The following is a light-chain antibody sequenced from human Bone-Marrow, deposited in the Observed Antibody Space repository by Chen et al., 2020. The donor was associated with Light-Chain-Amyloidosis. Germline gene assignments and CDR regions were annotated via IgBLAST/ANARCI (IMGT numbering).Light chain of an antibody. Sequence: QSALTQPASVSGSPGQSITISCTGTSSDVGGDNHVSWYQQHPDKAPKLMIYEVTNRPSWVLVLCSGSKSADAASLTISGIQTEDEADYFFSSYTITNTLVFGSGTRVTVL. CDR1: SSDVGGDNH. CDR2: EVT. V-gene: IGLV2-14*01. CDR3: SSYTITNTLV. J-gene: IGLJ1*01.